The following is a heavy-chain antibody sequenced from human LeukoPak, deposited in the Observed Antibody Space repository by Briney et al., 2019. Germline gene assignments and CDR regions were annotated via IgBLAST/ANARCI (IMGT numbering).Heavy chain of an antibody. J-gene: IGHJ3*01. D-gene: IGHD3-16*01. CDR1: GFTFSTYG. CDR2: IWHDGSHK. V-gene: IGHV3-33*01. CDR3: VRGWGSNVYASAFDV. Sequence: PGGSLRLSCAASGFTFSTYGMHWVRQAPGKGLEWVTVIWHDGSHKDYADSVKGRFTISRDNSKNTLYLQMNDLRAEDTAVYFCVRGWGSNVYASAFDVWGQGTMVTVSS.